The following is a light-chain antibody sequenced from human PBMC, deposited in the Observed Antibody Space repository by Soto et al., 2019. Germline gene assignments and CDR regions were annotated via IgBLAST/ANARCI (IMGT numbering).Light chain of an antibody. J-gene: IGLJ1*01. CDR1: SSDIGAHNF. CDR3: NSYTTSNTFV. CDR2: EVI. V-gene: IGLV2-14*03. Sequence: QSVLIQTASVSGSPGQAITVSCSGTSSDIGAHNFVSWYQQHPGKAPKLIIYEVINRPSGVSDRFSGSKSGNTASLTTSGLQSEDEADYYCNSYTTSNTFVFGSGTKVTVL.